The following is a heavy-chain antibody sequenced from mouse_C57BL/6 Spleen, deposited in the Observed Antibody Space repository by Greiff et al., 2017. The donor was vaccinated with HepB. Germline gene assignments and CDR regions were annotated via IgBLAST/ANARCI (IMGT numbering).Heavy chain of an antibody. CDR2: IHPSDSDT. Sequence: QVQLKQPGADLVKPGASVKLSCKASGYTFTSYWMHWVKQRPGQGLEWIGWIHPSDSDTNYNQKFKGKATLAVDKSSSTAYMQLSSLTSEDSAVYYGAIGGYYGSSRAGFADWGQGTMVTVAA. V-gene: IGHV1-74*01. CDR1: GYTFTSYW. CDR3: AIGGYYGSSRAGFAD. J-gene: IGHJ3*01. D-gene: IGHD1-1*01.